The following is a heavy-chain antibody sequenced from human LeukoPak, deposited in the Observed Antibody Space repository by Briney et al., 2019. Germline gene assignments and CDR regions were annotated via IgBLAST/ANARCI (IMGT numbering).Heavy chain of an antibody. D-gene: IGHD1-26*01. Sequence: ASVRVSCKASGYTFTSYSMHWVRQAPGQGLEWMGIINPSGGSTNYAQKFQGRVTMTRDTSTSTVYMELSSLRSEDSAVYYCARDLRIVGARGGDYWGQGTLVTVSS. CDR1: GYTFTSYS. V-gene: IGHV1-46*01. CDR3: ARDLRIVGARGGDY. CDR2: INPSGGST. J-gene: IGHJ4*02.